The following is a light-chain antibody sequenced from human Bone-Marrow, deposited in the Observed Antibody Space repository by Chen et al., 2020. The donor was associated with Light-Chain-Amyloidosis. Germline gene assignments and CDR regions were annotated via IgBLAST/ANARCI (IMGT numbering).Light chain of an antibody. J-gene: IGLJ3*02. CDR1: SGSIATNY. V-gene: IGLV6-57*01. CDR3: QSYQGSSQGV. CDR2: EDD. Sequence: FMLTQPHSVSESPGKTVIISCTRSSGSIATNYVQWYQQRPGSSPTTVIYEDDQRPSGVPDRFSGSIDRSPNSASLTISGLKTEDEADYDCQSYQGSSQGVFGGGTKLTVL.